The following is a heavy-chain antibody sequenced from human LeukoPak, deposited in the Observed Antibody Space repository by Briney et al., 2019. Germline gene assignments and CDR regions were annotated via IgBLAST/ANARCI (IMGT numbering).Heavy chain of an antibody. CDR2: INPNSGGT. CDR1: GYTFTSYG. J-gene: IGHJ4*02. D-gene: IGHD3-10*01. CDR3: ARDLYGSGSYYTLWY. Sequence: SVKVSCKASGYTFTSYGISWVRQAPGQGLEWMGWINPNSGGTNYAQKFQGRVTMTRDTSISTAYMELSRLRSDDTAVYYCARDLYGSGSYYTLWYWGQGTLVTVSS. V-gene: IGHV1-2*02.